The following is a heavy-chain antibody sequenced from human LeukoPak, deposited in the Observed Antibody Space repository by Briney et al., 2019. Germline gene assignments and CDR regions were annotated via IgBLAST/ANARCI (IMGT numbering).Heavy chain of an antibody. CDR1: GGSISSSSYY. V-gene: IGHV4-39*02. J-gene: IGHJ3*02. Sequence: PSETLSLTCTVSGGSISSSSYYWGWIRQPPGKGLEWIGSIYYSGSTYYNPSLKSRVTISVDTSKNQFSLKLSSVTAADTAVYYCARDWVRDGYNADAFDIWGQGTMVTVSS. CDR3: ARDWVRDGYNADAFDI. D-gene: IGHD5-24*01. CDR2: IYYSGST.